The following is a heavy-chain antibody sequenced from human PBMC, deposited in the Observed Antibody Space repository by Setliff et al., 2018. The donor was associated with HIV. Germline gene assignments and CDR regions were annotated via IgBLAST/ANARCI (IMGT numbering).Heavy chain of an antibody. CDR2: IYTSGTT. V-gene: IGHV4-61*02. CDR3: AREGFYNSYYYMDV. Sequence: SETLSLTCSVSGGSISSGSYYWNWIRQPAGKGLEWIGRIYTSGTTNYNPSLRSRVTISVDTSKNQFSLRLSSVTAADTAVYYCAREGFYNSYYYMDVWGIGTTVTVSS. J-gene: IGHJ6*03. CDR1: GGSISSGSYY. D-gene: IGHD2-2*02.